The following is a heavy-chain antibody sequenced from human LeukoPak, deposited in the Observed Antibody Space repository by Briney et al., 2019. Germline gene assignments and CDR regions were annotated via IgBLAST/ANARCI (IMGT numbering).Heavy chain of an antibody. J-gene: IGHJ4*02. CDR1: GLTFSRYN. Sequence: GGSLRLSCAASGLTFSRYNMNWVRQAPGKGLEWVSSIGTSSNNIYYTDSVKGRFTISRDNAKNSLYLQVDSLRVEDTAVYFCASGAVGNYALDYWGQGTLLTLSS. CDR3: ASGAVGNYALDY. D-gene: IGHD1-7*01. CDR2: IGTSSNNI. V-gene: IGHV3-21*01.